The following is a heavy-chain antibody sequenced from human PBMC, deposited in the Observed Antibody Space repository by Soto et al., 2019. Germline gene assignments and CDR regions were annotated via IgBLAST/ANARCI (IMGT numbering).Heavy chain of an antibody. J-gene: IGHJ3*02. D-gene: IGHD6-25*01. Sequence: GGSLRLSCAASGFTVSSNYMSWVRQAPGKGLEWVSVIYSGGSTYYAGSVKGRFTISRDNSKNTLYLQMNSLRAEDTAVYYCARAYSSAGAFDIWGQGTMVTVSS. CDR3: ARAYSSAGAFDI. CDR1: GFTVSSNY. V-gene: IGHV3-53*01. CDR2: IYSGGST.